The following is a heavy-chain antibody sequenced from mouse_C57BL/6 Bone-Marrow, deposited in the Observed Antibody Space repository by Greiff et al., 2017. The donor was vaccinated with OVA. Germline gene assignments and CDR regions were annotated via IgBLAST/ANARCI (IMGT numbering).Heavy chain of an antibody. CDR3: AKKNGYVNYAMDY. J-gene: IGHJ4*01. CDR2: IWRGGST. Sequence: QVQLQQSGPGLVRPSQSLSITCTVSGFSLTSYGVHWVRQSPGKGLEWLGVIWRGGSTDYNAAFMSRLSITKDNSKSQVFFKMNSLQADDTAIYYCAKKNGYVNYAMDYRGQGTSVTVSS. CDR1: GFSLTSYG. V-gene: IGHV2-5*01. D-gene: IGHD1-2*01.